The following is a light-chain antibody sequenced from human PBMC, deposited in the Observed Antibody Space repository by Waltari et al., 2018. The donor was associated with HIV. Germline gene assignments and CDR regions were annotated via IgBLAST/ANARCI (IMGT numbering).Light chain of an antibody. Sequence: EIVMTQSPATLYVSPGDSATLSYMASPSVNSNLAWCQQKPGQAPRLLIFGASTRATGVPARFSGSGSGTEFTLTIRSLQPEDFAVYYCQHYDTWPVTFGGGTKVEIK. J-gene: IGKJ4*01. CDR2: GAS. CDR1: PSVNSN. CDR3: QHYDTWPVT. V-gene: IGKV3-15*01.